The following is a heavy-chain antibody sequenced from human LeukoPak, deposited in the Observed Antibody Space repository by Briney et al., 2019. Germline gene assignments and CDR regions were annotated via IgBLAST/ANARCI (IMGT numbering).Heavy chain of an antibody. CDR2: IYYSGST. CDR1: TDSFSSSY. Sequence: PSETLSLTCTVSTDSFSSSYWSWIRQPPGKRLEWIGYIYYSGSTNYNPSLKSRVTISVDTSKNQFSLKMSSVTAADTAVYYCARRHKYDFWSGYYQTANDAFDIWGQGTMVTVSS. V-gene: IGHV4-59*08. CDR3: ARRHKYDFWSGYYQTANDAFDI. J-gene: IGHJ3*02. D-gene: IGHD3-3*01.